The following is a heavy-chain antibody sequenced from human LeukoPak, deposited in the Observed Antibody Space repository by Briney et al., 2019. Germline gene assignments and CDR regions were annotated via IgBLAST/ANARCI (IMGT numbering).Heavy chain of an antibody. V-gene: IGHV3-23*05. J-gene: IGHJ4*02. D-gene: IGHD1-1*01. Sequence: GGSLRLSCVVSGFNFFDYVMIWVRQAPGKGLEWVSSIDRSGSNTYYADFVKDQFTISRDNSKNTLFLQMNSLRAEDTAVYHCASKTGKTGTYDWGQGTLVTVSS. CDR1: GFNFFDYV. CDR3: ASKTGKTGTYD. CDR2: IDRSGSNT.